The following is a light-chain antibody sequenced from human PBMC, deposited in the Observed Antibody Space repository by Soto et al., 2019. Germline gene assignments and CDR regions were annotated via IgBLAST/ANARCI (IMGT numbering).Light chain of an antibody. CDR3: HQYNTYLWT. CDR2: KAS. V-gene: IGKV1-5*03. J-gene: IGKJ1*01. CDR1: QSISAW. Sequence: DIQITQSPSTLSASVGDRVTITCRASQSISAWLAWYQQKPGKAPKLLIYKASTLETGVPSRFSGSGSGTEFTLTISTMQPDAFANYYCHQYNTYLWTFGQGTKVDIK.